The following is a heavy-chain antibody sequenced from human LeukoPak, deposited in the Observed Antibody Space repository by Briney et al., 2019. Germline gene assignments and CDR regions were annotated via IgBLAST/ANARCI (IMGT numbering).Heavy chain of an antibody. CDR1: GFTFSSYG. D-gene: IGHD6-19*01. Sequence: PGGSLRLSCAASGFTFSSYGIHWVRQAPGKGLEWVAVIGNDGRAKYYADSVRGRFTISRDNSKNTVYLQMNSLRAEDTAVYYCAKGGGWSPAVLFDYWGQGTLVTVSS. J-gene: IGHJ4*02. CDR2: IGNDGRAK. CDR3: AKGGGWSPAVLFDY. V-gene: IGHV3-30*18.